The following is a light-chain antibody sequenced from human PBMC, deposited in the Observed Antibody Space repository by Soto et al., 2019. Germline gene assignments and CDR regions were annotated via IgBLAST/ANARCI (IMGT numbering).Light chain of an antibody. Sequence: EIVMTQSPATLSVSPGERATLSCRASQSISSNLAWYQQKPGQAPRLLMFRTSSRATGFPARFSGSGSGTEFNLTISSLQSEDFGVYYCQQYDSSPRTFGQGTKVE. CDR1: QSISSN. CDR3: QQYDSSPRT. V-gene: IGKV3-15*01. J-gene: IGKJ1*01. CDR2: RTS.